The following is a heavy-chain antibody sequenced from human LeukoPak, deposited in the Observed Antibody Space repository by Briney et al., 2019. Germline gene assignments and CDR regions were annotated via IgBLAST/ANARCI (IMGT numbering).Heavy chain of an antibody. J-gene: IGHJ4*02. CDR3: TRSRSWWGYFDS. CDR2: ISSSSSYI. V-gene: IGHV3-21*01. Sequence: GGSLRLPCAASGFTFSSYSMNWVRQAPGKGLEWVSSISSSSSYIYYADSVKDRFTISRDNSKNTLYVQMDSLRAEDTAVYYCTRSRSWWGYFDSWGQGTLVTVSS. D-gene: IGHD6-13*01. CDR1: GFTFSSYS.